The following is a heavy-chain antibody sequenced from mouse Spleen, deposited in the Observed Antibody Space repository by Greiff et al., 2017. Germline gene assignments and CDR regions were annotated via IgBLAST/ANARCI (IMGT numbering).Heavy chain of an antibody. CDR3: ARPGSSPNWYFDV. Sequence: EVHLVESGGGLVKPGGSLKLSCAASGFTFSSYAMSWVRQTPEKRLEWVATISSGGSYTYYPDSVKGRFTISRDNAKNTLYLQMSSLRSEDTAMYYCARPGSSPNWYFDVWGAGTTVTVSS. CDR2: ISSGGSYT. J-gene: IGHJ1*01. V-gene: IGHV5-9-3*01. CDR1: GFTFSSYA. D-gene: IGHD1-1*01.